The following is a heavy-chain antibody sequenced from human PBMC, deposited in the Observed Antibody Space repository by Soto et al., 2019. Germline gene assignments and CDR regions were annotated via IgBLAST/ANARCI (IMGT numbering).Heavy chain of an antibody. Sequence: AVSLRLSFASSVFTFISYSMSWVRPATGKGLEWVAVISYDGINKYYADSVKGRFTISRDNSKNTLYLQMNSLRAEDTAVYYCAKGRYSSELAVAGYFDYWGQGTLVTVSS. CDR1: VFTFISYS. CDR2: ISYDGINK. CDR3: AKGRYSSELAVAGYFDY. J-gene: IGHJ4*02. D-gene: IGHD6-19*01. V-gene: IGHV3-30*18.